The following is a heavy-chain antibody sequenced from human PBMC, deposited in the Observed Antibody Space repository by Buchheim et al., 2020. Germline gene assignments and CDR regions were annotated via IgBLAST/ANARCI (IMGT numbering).Heavy chain of an antibody. CDR2: IYYSGST. CDR3: ARGGGGTYVGYGMDV. Sequence: QLQLQESGPGLVKPSETLSLTCTVSGGSISSSSYYWGWIRQPPGKGLEWIGSIYYSGSTYYNPSLKSRVTISVDTSKNQFSLKLSSVTAADTAVYYCARGGGGTYVGYGMDVWGQGTT. CDR1: GGSISSSSYY. V-gene: IGHV4-39*01. D-gene: IGHD3-16*01. J-gene: IGHJ6*02.